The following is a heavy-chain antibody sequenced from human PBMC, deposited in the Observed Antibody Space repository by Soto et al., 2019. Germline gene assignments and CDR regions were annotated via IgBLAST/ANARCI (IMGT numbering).Heavy chain of an antibody. CDR2: IYPGDSDT. CDR3: ARRDDYGDQPVNWFDP. V-gene: IGHV5-51*01. J-gene: IGHJ5*02. CDR1: GYSFTSYW. Sequence: GESLKISCKGSGYSFTSYWIGWVRQMPGKGLEWMGIIYPGDSDTRYSPSFQGQVTISADKSISTAYLQWSSLKASDTAMYYCARRDDYGDQPVNWFDPWGQGTLVTVSS. D-gene: IGHD4-17*01.